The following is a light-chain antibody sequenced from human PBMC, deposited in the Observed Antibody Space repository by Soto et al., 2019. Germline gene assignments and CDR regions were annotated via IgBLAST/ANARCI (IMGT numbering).Light chain of an antibody. V-gene: IGLV7-46*01. J-gene: IGLJ3*02. CDR3: LLFYSGPRV. CDR1: TGAVTSGHY. Sequence: QAVVAQEPSVTVSPGGTVTLTCDSSTGAVTSGHYPYWFQQKPGQAPRTLIYDTNNKHSWTPARFSGSLLGGKAALTLSGAQPEDEAEYYCLLFYSGPRVFGGGTKLTVL. CDR2: DTN.